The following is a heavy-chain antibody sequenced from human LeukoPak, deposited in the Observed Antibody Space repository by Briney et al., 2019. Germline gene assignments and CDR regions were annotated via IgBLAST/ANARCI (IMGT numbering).Heavy chain of an antibody. Sequence: GGSLRLSCAASGFTFSSYSMNWVRQAPGKGLEWVSSISSSSSYIYYADSVKGRFTISRDNAKNSLYLQMNSLRAEDTAVYYCASASRGWYRGSYWGQGTLVTVSS. CDR1: GFTFSSYS. V-gene: IGHV3-21*01. J-gene: IGHJ4*02. CDR3: ASASRGWYRGSY. D-gene: IGHD6-19*01. CDR2: ISSSSSYI.